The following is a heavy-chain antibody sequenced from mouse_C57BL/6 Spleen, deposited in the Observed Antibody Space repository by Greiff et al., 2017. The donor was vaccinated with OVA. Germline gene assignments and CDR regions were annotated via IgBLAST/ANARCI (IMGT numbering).Heavy chain of an antibody. CDR2: INPNNGGT. Sequence: EVQLQQSGPELVKPGASVKIPCKASGYTFTDYNMDWVKQSHGKSLEWIGDINPNNGGTIYNQKFKGKATLTVDKSSSTAYMELRSLTSEDTAVYYCAREAYGYDGGNWYFDVWGTGTTGTVSS. CDR3: AREAYGYDGGNWYFDV. CDR1: GYTFTDYN. J-gene: IGHJ1*03. V-gene: IGHV1-18*01. D-gene: IGHD2-2*01.